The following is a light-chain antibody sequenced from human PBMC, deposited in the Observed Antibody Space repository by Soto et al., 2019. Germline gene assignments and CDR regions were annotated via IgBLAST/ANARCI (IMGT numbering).Light chain of an antibody. CDR3: QQSYTSLQT. J-gene: IGKJ2*01. V-gene: IGKV1-39*01. Sequence: DIQLTQSPSSLSASVGDTVTITCRAGQTVNNYLNWYQHKPGEVPKLLIYAASSLQSGVPSRFSATESGTDFTLTIITLHPEDFGTYYCQQSYTSLQTFGQGTKVDIK. CDR2: AAS. CDR1: QTVNNY.